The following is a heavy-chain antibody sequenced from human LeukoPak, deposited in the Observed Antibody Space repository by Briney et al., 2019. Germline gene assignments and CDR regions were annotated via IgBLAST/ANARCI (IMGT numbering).Heavy chain of an antibody. CDR3: ARGYSSSWYDLYYFDY. V-gene: IGHV3-21*01. D-gene: IGHD6-13*01. CDR1: GFTFDDYA. Sequence: GGSLRLSCAASGFTFDDYAMHWVRQAPGKGLEWVSSISSRGSYIYYADSVKGRFAISADNAMNSLYLQMNSLRAEDTAVYYCARGYSSSWYDLYYFDYWGQGTLVTVSS. CDR2: ISSRGSYI. J-gene: IGHJ4*02.